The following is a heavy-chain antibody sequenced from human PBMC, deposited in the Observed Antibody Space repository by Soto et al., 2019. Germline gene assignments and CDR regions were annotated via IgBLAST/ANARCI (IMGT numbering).Heavy chain of an antibody. D-gene: IGHD4-17*01. CDR1: SGSISSSNW. Sequence: QVQLQESGPGLVKPSGTLSLTCAVSSGSISSSNWWSWVRQPPAKGLEWIGEIYHSGRTNYNPSLKSRVTISVDKSKTQFSLKLSSVTAADTAVYYCASPSPAVTTAYAFDIWGQGTMVTVSS. CDR3: ASPSPAVTTAYAFDI. V-gene: IGHV4-4*02. CDR2: IYHSGRT. J-gene: IGHJ3*02.